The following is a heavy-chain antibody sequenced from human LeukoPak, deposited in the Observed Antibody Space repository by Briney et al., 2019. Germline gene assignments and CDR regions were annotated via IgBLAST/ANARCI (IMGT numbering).Heavy chain of an antibody. J-gene: IGHJ4*02. V-gene: IGHV4-4*07. CDR3: ARDSHWLIDY. CDR1: GGSISSYY. CDR2: IYTSGST. D-gene: IGHD3-9*01. Sequence: PSETLSHTCTVSGGSISSYYWSWIRQPAGKGLEWIGRIYTSGSTNYIPSLKSRVTMSVDTSKDQFSLKLSSVTAADTAVYYWARDSHWLIDYWGQGTLVTVSS.